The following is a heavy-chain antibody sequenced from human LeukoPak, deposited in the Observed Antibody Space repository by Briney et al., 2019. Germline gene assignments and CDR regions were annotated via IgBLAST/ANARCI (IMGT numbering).Heavy chain of an antibody. Sequence: GGSLRLSCAASGFTFSSYSMTWVRQAPGKGLEWVSSISSSSSYIYYADSVKGRFTISRDNAKNSLYLQMNSLRAEDTAVYYCAVISDIVVVPAAIGGNNWFDPWGQGTLVTVSS. V-gene: IGHV3-21*01. J-gene: IGHJ5*02. CDR3: AVISDIVVVPAAIGGNNWFDP. D-gene: IGHD2-2*02. CDR1: GFTFSSYS. CDR2: ISSSSSYI.